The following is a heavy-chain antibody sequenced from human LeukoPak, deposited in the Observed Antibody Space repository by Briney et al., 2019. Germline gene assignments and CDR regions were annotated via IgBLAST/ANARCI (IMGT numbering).Heavy chain of an antibody. D-gene: IGHD1-26*01. CDR2: IYYSGST. J-gene: IGHJ5*02. CDR1: GFTFSSYG. Sequence: GTLRLSCAASGFTFSSYGMSWVRQPPGKGLEWIGSIYYSGSTYYNPSLKSRVTISVDTSKNQFSLKLSSVTAADTAVYYCARDGSGSYKPEWFDPWGQGTLVTVSS. V-gene: IGHV4-39*07. CDR3: ARDGSGSYKPEWFDP.